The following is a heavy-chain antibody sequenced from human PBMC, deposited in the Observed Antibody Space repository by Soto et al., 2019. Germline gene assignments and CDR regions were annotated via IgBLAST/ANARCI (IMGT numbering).Heavy chain of an antibody. CDR1: GFTFSSYS. D-gene: IGHD6-19*01. CDR3: AREIVAGTLWEVGY. CDR2: ISSSSSTI. J-gene: IGHJ4*02. Sequence: EVQLVESGGGLVQPGGSLRLSCAASGFTFSSYSMNWVRQAPGKGLEWVSYISSSSSTIYYADSVKGRFTISRDNAKNSLYLQMNSLRDEDTAVYYCAREIVAGTLWEVGYWGQGTLVTVSS. V-gene: IGHV3-48*02.